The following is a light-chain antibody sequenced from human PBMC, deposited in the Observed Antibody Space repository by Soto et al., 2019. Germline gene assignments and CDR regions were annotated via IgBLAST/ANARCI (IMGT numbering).Light chain of an antibody. Sequence: EIVLTQSPATLSLSPGERATLSCRASQSVSTYFAWYQQKSGQAPRLLIYDAFNRATGIPARFSGSGSGTDFTLTSSSLEPEDFAVYYCQQRSNWPPLTFGGGTKVEIK. J-gene: IGKJ4*01. CDR2: DAF. V-gene: IGKV3-11*01. CDR1: QSVSTY. CDR3: QQRSNWPPLT.